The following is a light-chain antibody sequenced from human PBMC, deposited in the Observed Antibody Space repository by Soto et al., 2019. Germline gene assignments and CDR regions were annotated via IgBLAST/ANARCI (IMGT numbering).Light chain of an antibody. CDR2: DAP. J-gene: IGKJ1*01. Sequence: ENVLTQFPGTLSLSPGDRATLSCRASQSLSSDSLAWYQQKHGQAPRLLIYDAPTRATGIPDRFSGSGSGTEYTLTISRLEPEDFAVYFCQQYGFSPISFGQGTKVDI. V-gene: IGKV3-20*01. CDR3: QQYGFSPIS. CDR1: QSLSSDS.